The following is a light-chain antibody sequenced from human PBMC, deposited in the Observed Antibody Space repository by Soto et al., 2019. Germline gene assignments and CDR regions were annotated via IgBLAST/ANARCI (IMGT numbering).Light chain of an antibody. CDR3: NSYTNKNTIL. J-gene: IGLJ2*01. CDR1: SSDVGGYNY. Sequence: QSALTQPASVSGSPGQSITISCTGTSSDVGGYNYVSWYQQHPGKAPKLMIYEVTNRPSGVSDRFSASKSGNTASLTISGLQPEDEADYFCNSYTNKNTILFGGGTKLTVL. CDR2: EVT. V-gene: IGLV2-14*01.